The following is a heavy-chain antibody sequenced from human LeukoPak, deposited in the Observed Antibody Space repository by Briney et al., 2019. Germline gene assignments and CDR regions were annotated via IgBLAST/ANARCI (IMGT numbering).Heavy chain of an antibody. V-gene: IGHV3-7*01. CDR2: IKYDGTHK. CDR1: GISFSSYW. CDR3: ASSHDSSGND. J-gene: IGHJ4*02. Sequence: GGSLRLSCVASGISFSSYWMAWVRQAPGKGLEWVANIKYDGTHKFYADSVTGRFIISRDNAKNSLFLEMNSLRADDTAVYFCASSHDSSGNDWGQGTLVTVSS. D-gene: IGHD3-22*01.